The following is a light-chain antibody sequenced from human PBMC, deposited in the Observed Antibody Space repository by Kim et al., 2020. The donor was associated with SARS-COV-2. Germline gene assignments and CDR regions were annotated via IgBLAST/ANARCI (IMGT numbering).Light chain of an antibody. CDR2: QDS. Sequence: SVSPGQTASITCSGDKLGDKYACWYQQKPGQSPVVVIHQDSKRPSGIPERVSGSNSGNTATLTISGTQAMDEADYYCQAWDSRTVVFGGGTQLTVL. V-gene: IGLV3-1*01. J-gene: IGLJ2*01. CDR3: QAWDSRTVV. CDR1: KLGDKY.